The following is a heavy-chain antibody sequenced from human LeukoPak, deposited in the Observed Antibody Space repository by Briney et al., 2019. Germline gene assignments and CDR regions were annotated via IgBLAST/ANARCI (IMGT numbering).Heavy chain of an antibody. J-gene: IGHJ5*02. Sequence: PSETLSLTCTVSGGSISSGSYYWSWIRQPAGKGLEWIGYIYYSGSTNYNPSLKSRVTISVDTSKNQFSLRLSSVTAADTAVYYCARDWGVGPMPKSRFDPWGQGTLVTVSS. CDR2: IYYSGST. D-gene: IGHD3-16*01. CDR3: ARDWGVGPMPKSRFDP. V-gene: IGHV4-61*10. CDR1: GGSISSGSYY.